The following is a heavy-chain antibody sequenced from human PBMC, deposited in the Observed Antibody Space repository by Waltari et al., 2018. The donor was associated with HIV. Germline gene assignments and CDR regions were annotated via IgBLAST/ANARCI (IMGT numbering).Heavy chain of an antibody. CDR3: ARGGEKFSSSWFNF. J-gene: IGHJ5*01. CDR2: INTAKCDT. CDR1: GYTFSDYA. D-gene: IGHD6-6*01. V-gene: IGHV1-3*04. Sequence: QVQLVQSGAEVKKPGASVKVSCEASGYTFSDYAIHWVRQAPGQRLEWMGWINTAKCDTRSSQWFQDRITMTRDTSAGTAYMELSSRTIEDTAVYFCARGGEKFSSSWFNFWGQGTLVTVSS.